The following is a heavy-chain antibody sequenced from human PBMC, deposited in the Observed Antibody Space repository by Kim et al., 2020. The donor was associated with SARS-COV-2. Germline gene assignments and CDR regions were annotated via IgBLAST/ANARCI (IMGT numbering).Heavy chain of an antibody. V-gene: IGHV1-69*13. D-gene: IGHD6-19*01. Sequence: SVKVSCKASGGTFSSYAISWVRQAPGQGLEWMGGIIPIFGTANYAQKFQGRVTITADESTSTAYMELSSLRSEDTAVYYCASGYSSGWSNAGGDLDYWGQGTLVTVSS. CDR1: GGTFSSYA. J-gene: IGHJ4*02. CDR3: ASGYSSGWSNAGGDLDY. CDR2: IIPIFGTA.